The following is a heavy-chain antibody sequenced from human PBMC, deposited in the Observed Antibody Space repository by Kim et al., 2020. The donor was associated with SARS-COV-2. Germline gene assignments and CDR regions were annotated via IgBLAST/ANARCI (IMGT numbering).Heavy chain of an antibody. CDR3: VRENFWAFDV. V-gene: IGHV3-48*04. D-gene: IGHD3-3*01. CDR2: ISGSGTIT. Sequence: GGSLILSCATSGFTLSLYSMNWVRQSPGKGLEWVSHISGSGTITKHADSVRGRFTISRDNAKNSLFLQVNGLRADDTAVYYCVRENFWAFDVWGQGTLVTVSS. CDR1: GFTLSLYS. J-gene: IGHJ3*01.